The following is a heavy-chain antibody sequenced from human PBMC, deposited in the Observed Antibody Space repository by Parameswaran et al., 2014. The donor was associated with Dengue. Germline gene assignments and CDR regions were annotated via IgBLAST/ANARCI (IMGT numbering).Heavy chain of an antibody. CDR2: INPNSGGT. V-gene: IGHV1-2*06. CDR3: ARAAPSGWFDP. D-gene: IGHD6-25*01. Sequence: WVRQAPGQGLEWMGRINPNSGGTNYAQKFQGRVTMTRDTSISTAYMELSRLRSDDTAVYYCARAAPSGWFDPWGQGNPGHRLL. J-gene: IGHJ5*02.